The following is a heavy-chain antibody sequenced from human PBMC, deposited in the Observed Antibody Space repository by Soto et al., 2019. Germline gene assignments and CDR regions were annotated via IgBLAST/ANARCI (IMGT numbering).Heavy chain of an antibody. CDR3: AREVQVHTPAFVY. D-gene: IGHD3-10*01. J-gene: IGHJ4*02. Sequence: QVQLVQSGAEMKKPGSSVKVSCQSSGGTFNTYAMNWVRQAPGQGPEWMGVITHSFGAANYAPKFQGRVTITADESTGTSYMQVSSLTSEDTALYFCAREVQVHTPAFVYWGQGTLVTVSS. V-gene: IGHV1-69*19. CDR2: ITHSFGAA. CDR1: GGTFNTYA.